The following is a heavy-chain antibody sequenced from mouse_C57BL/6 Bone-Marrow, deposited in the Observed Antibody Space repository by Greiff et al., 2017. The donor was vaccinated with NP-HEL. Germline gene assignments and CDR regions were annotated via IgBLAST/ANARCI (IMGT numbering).Heavy chain of an antibody. CDR2: ISDGGSYT. V-gene: IGHV5-4*01. J-gene: IGHJ4*01. CDR3: AGDRQTAQATGAMDY. Sequence: EVKLVESGGGLVKPGGSLKLSCAASGFTFSSYAMSWVRQTPEKRLEWVATISDGGSYTYYPDNVKGRFTISRDNAKNNLYLQMSHLKSEDTAMYYCAGDRQTAQATGAMDYWGQGTSVTVSS. CDR1: GFTFSSYA. D-gene: IGHD3-2*02.